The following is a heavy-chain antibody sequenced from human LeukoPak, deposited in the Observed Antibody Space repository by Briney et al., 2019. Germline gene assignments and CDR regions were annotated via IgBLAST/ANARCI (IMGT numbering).Heavy chain of an antibody. D-gene: IGHD6-19*01. J-gene: IGHJ5*02. CDR3: ARELGSGWYSNWFDP. CDR2: IYYSGST. CDR1: GGSISSYY. Sequence: SETLSLACTVSGGSISSYYWSWIRQPPGKGLEWIGYIYYSGSTNYNPSLKNRVTISVDTSKNQFSLKLSSVTAADTAVYYCARELGSGWYSNWFDPWGQGALVTVSS. V-gene: IGHV4-59*01.